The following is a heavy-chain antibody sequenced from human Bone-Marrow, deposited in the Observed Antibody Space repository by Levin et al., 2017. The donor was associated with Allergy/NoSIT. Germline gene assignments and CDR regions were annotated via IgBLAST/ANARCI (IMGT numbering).Heavy chain of an antibody. Sequence: PGGSLRLSCAASGFTFSHYGMHWVRQAPGEGLEWVAVIWYDGSKRFYADSVKGRFTISRDNSKDTLFLQMDSLRAEDTAVYYCATQNPSDSTVTTIDHWGQGTRVSVSS. V-gene: IGHV3-33*01. J-gene: IGHJ4*02. D-gene: IGHD4-17*01. CDR1: GFTFSHYG. CDR2: IWYDGSKR. CDR3: ATQNPSDSTVTTIDH.